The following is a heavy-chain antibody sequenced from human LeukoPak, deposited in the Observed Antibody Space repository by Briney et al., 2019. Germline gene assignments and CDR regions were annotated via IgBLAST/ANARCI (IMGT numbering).Heavy chain of an antibody. CDR1: GGSISGYY. CDR3: ARHPSRYDVLTGDFLAPWFDP. CDR2: KQDSGST. Sequence: PSETLSLTCTVSGGSISGYYWSWIRQPPGKGLEWIGYKQDSGSTNYNPSLKSRVTILVDPSKNQISLKLSSVTAADTAVYYCARHPSRYDVLTGDFLAPWFDPWGQGILVTVSS. J-gene: IGHJ5*02. D-gene: IGHD3-9*01. V-gene: IGHV4-59*08.